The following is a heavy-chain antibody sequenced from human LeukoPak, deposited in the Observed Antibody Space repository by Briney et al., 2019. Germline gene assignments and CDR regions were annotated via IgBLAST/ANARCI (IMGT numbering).Heavy chain of an antibody. CDR2: INPNSGGT. Sequence: ASVKVSCKASGYTFTGYYMHWVRQAPGQGLEWMGWINPNSGGTNYAQKFQGRVTMTRDTSISTAYMELSRLRSDDTAVYYCARDYGSSPNYYYYMDVWGKGTTVTVSS. CDR3: ARDYGSSPNYYYYMDV. D-gene: IGHD6-6*01. CDR1: GYTFTGYY. J-gene: IGHJ6*03. V-gene: IGHV1-2*02.